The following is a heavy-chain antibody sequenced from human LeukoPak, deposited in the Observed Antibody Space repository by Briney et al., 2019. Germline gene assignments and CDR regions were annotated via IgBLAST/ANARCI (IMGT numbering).Heavy chain of an antibody. J-gene: IGHJ4*02. CDR2: IISKTDGGTT. CDR1: GFTFSNAW. D-gene: IGHD4-17*01. Sequence: GGSLRLSCAASGFTFSNAWMNWVRQAPGKELEWVGRIISKTDGGTTDYAAPVKGRFTISRDDPKNTLYLQMNSLKTEDTAGYYCTTAAYGALDYWGQGTLVTVSS. V-gene: IGHV3-15*01. CDR3: TTAAYGALDY.